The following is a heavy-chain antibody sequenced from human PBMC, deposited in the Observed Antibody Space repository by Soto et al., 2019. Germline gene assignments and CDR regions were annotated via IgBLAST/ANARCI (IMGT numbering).Heavy chain of an antibody. CDR3: ARGWDGWNYSYFDY. J-gene: IGHJ4*02. D-gene: IGHD1-7*01. Sequence: QVQLVESGGGVVQPGRSLRLSCAASGFTFSSYGMHWVRQAPGKGLEWVAVIWYDGSNKYYADSVKGRFTISRDNSKNTLYLQMNSLRAEDTAVYYCARGWDGWNYSYFDYWGQGTLVTVSS. CDR1: GFTFSSYG. CDR2: IWYDGSNK. V-gene: IGHV3-33*01.